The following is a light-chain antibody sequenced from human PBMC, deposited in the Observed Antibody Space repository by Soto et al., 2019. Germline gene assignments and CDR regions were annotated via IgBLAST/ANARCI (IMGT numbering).Light chain of an antibody. V-gene: IGKV1-39*01. CDR2: AAS. Sequence: DIRMTQSPSSLSASVGDRVIITCRASQSIGSYLNWHQQKPGKAPKLLIYAASSLQSGVPSRFSGSGSGTDFTLTISSLLLEDFATYYCQESYTTPVTFGQGTKVEVK. CDR1: QSIGSY. CDR3: QESYTTPVT. J-gene: IGKJ1*01.